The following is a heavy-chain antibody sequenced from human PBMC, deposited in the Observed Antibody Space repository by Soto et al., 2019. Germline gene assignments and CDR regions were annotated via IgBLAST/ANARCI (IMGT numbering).Heavy chain of an antibody. D-gene: IGHD2-2*01. CDR3: ARMPPYCGGTSCYAFDI. Sequence: GGSLRLSCAASGFTFTTYIMNWVRQAPGRGLEWISYISPSGGTIYYADSLKGRFTISRDIAKNSLYLQMNSLRAEDTAVYYCARMPPYCGGTSCYAFDIWGQGTMVTVSS. CDR2: ISPSGGTI. V-gene: IGHV3-48*01. J-gene: IGHJ3*02. CDR1: GFTFTTYI.